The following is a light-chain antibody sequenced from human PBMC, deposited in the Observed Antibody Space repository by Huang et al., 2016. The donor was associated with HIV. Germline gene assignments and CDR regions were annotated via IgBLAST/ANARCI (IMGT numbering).Light chain of an antibody. Sequence: DILMTQSPDSLAVSLGERATINCKSSQSLLYSSNNKNYLAWYQQKPGQPPKLLIYWASTRESGVPDRFTGSGSGTVFTLTISSLQAEDVAVYYCQQYYNTPLTFGQGTKLEIK. CDR2: WAS. J-gene: IGKJ2*01. V-gene: IGKV4-1*01. CDR3: QQYYNTPLT. CDR1: QSLLYSSNNKNY.